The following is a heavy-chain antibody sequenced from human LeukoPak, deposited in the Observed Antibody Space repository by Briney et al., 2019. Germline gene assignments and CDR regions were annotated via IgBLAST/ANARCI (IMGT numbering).Heavy chain of an antibody. Sequence: ASVKVSCKASGYIFTSYFMHWVRQAPGQGLEWMGWINPNSGGTNYAQKFQGRVTMTRDTSISTAYMELSRLRSDDTAVYYCARDLATTVTRDYWGQGTLVTVSS. CDR3: ARDLATTVTRDY. D-gene: IGHD4-17*01. V-gene: IGHV1-2*02. CDR2: INPNSGGT. CDR1: GYIFTSYF. J-gene: IGHJ4*02.